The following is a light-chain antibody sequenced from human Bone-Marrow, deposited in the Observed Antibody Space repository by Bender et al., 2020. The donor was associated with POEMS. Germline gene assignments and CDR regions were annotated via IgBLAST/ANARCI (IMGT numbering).Light chain of an antibody. CDR2: AYN. V-gene: IGLV1-40*01. Sequence: QSGLTQPPSASGAPGQRVTISCTGSSSNIGADYDVHWYQQLPGTAPKLLINAYNNRPSGVPDRFSVSKSGNTASLTISGLQADDEADYYCSSYTSSSSSVVFGGGTKVTV. CDR3: SSYTSSSSSVV. J-gene: IGLJ2*01. CDR1: SSNIGADYD.